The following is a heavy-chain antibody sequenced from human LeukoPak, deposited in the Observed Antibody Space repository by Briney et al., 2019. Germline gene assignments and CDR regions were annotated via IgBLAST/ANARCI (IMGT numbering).Heavy chain of an antibody. Sequence: GGSLRLSCAASGFTFSSYWMHWVRHVPGKGLVWVSRINSDGGSTIYADSVKGRFTISRDNAKNTLYLQMNSLRAEDTAVYYCARARSSGYFDYWGQGTLVSVSS. J-gene: IGHJ4*02. V-gene: IGHV3-74*01. CDR2: INSDGGST. CDR3: ARARSSGYFDY. D-gene: IGHD3-22*01. CDR1: GFTFSSYW.